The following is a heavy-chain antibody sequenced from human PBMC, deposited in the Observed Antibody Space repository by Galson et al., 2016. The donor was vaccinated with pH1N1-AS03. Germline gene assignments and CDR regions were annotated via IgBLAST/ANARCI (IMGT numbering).Heavy chain of an antibody. Sequence: SVKVSCKASGGTFTSYAISWVRQAPGQGLEWVGGIIPLFGKSTYAQKFQGRVTITADKSTSTAYMELSSLRSEDTAGYYCARATLSSGGSSGWFDPWGQGTLATVSS. CDR3: ARATLSSGGSSGWFDP. J-gene: IGHJ5*02. CDR2: IIPLFGKS. D-gene: IGHD3-10*01. V-gene: IGHV1-69*06. CDR1: GGTFTSYA.